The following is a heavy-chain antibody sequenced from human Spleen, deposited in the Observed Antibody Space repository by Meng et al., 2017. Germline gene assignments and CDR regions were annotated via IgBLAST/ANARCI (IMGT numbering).Heavy chain of an antibody. D-gene: IGHD4-11*01. CDR1: VGCFSDYY. J-gene: IGHJ4*02. V-gene: IGHV4-34*01. Sequence: QVQVQQVGSGLLKPSETLSLTCAFSVGCFSDYYWSWIRQPPGKGLEWIGEINHSGSTNYNPSLESRATISVDTSQNNLSLKLSSVTAADSAVYYCARGPTTMAHDFDYWGQGTLVTVSS. CDR3: ARGPTTMAHDFDY. CDR2: INHSGST.